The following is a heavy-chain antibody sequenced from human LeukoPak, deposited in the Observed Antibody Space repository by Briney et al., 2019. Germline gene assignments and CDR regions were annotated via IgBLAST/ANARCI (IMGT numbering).Heavy chain of an antibody. CDR1: GFTFSSHG. CDR2: ISPSGGIT. V-gene: IGHV3-48*01. D-gene: IGHD5-24*01. Sequence: GGSLRLSCAASGFTFSSHGMNWVRQAPGKGLEWVSGISPSGGITYYTDSVKGRFTISRDNAKNSLHLQMNSLRAEDTAVYYCARDRDGYTLAGDAFDIWGQGTMVTVSS. CDR3: ARDRDGYTLAGDAFDI. J-gene: IGHJ3*02.